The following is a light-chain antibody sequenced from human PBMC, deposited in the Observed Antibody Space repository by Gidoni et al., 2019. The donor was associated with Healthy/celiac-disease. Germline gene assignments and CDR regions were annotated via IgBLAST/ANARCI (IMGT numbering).Light chain of an antibody. CDR1: QSISSY. Sequence: IQITQSPSSLSASVGDRVTITCRASQSISSYLNWYQQKPGKAPKLLIYAASSLQSGVPSRFSGSGSGTDFTLTISSLQPEDFATYYCQQSYSTPPTFXGXTKVEIK. CDR2: AAS. J-gene: IGKJ4*01. V-gene: IGKV1-39*01. CDR3: QQSYSTPPT.